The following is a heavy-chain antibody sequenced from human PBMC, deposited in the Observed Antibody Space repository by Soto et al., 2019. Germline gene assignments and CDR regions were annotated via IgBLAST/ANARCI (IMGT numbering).Heavy chain of an antibody. CDR1: GGSFSGYY. Sequence: KQSQTLSLTCAVYGGSFSGYYWSWIRQPPGKGLEWIGEINHSGSTNYNPSLKSRVTISVETSKNQFSLKLSSVTAADTAVYYCARGGPPSWGLVIRRWSGDAFDIWGQGTMVTVSS. J-gene: IGHJ3*02. CDR3: ARGGPPSWGLVIRRWSGDAFDI. V-gene: IGHV4-34*01. D-gene: IGHD3-9*01. CDR2: INHSGST.